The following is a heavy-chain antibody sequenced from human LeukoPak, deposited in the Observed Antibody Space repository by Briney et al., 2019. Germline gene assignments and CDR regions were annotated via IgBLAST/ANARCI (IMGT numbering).Heavy chain of an antibody. CDR3: ARGSDYGDSLNYFDY. CDR1: GXTFSFYA. V-gene: IGHV3-30-3*01. D-gene: IGHD4-17*01. CDR2: ISYDGNNK. Sequence: GGSLRLSCAASGXTFSFYAIHWVRQAPGKGLEWVAVISYDGNNKDYADSVKGRFTISRDNSKNTLYLQMNSLRPGDTAMYYCARGSDYGDSLNYFDYWGQGTLVTVSS. J-gene: IGHJ4*02.